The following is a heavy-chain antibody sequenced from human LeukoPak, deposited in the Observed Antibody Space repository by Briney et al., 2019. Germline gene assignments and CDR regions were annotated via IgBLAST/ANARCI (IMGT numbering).Heavy chain of an antibody. J-gene: IGHJ6*02. CDR1: GFTFTSYS. CDR3: ARDPAPPDIVVVPAAMWSDYYYYGMDV. V-gene: IGHV3-48*01. CDR2: ISSSSSTI. Sequence: GGSLRLSCAASGFTFTSYSMNWVRQAPGKGLEWVSYISSSSSTIYYADSVKGRFTISRDNAKNSLYLQMNSLRSEDTAVYYCARDPAPPDIVVVPAAMWSDYYYYGMDVWGQGTTVTVSS. D-gene: IGHD2-2*01.